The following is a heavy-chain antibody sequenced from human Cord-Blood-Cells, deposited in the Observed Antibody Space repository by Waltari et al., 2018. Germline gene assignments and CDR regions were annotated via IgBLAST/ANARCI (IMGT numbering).Heavy chain of an antibody. V-gene: IGHV1-2*04. CDR3: ARESHRELGTTPNWYFDL. Sequence: QVQLVQSGAEVKKPGASVKVSCTASGYTFTGYYMHWVRQAPGQGPEWMGWINPNSGGTNYAQKFQGWVTMTRDTSISTAYMELSRLRSDDTAVYYCARESHRELGTTPNWYFDLWGRGTLVTVSS. CDR1: GYTFTGYY. D-gene: IGHD7-27*01. CDR2: INPNSGGT. J-gene: IGHJ2*01.